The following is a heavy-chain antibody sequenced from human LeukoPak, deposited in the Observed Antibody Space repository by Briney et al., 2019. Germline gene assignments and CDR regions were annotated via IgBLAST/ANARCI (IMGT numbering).Heavy chain of an antibody. CDR2: IIPILGIA. Sequence: ASVKVSCKASGGTFSSYAISWVRQAPGQGLEWMGRIIPILGIANYAQKFQGRVTITADKSTSTAYMELSSLRSEDTAVYYCAEDYGSGSSWGPYYYCYYGMDVWGQGTTVTVSS. CDR3: AEDYGSGSSWGPYYYCYYGMDV. J-gene: IGHJ6*02. CDR1: GGTFSSYA. V-gene: IGHV1-69*04. D-gene: IGHD3-10*01.